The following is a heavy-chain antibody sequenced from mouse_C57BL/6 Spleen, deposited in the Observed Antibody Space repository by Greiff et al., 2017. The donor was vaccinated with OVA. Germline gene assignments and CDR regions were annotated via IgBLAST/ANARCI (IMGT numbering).Heavy chain of an antibody. CDR1: GYTFTSYW. J-gene: IGHJ2*01. D-gene: IGHD1-1*01. CDR3: ARRDGSSW. Sequence: QVQLKQPGAELVKPGASVKLSCKASGYTFTSYWMQWVKQRPGQGLEWIGEIDPSDSYTNYNQKFKGKATLTVDTSSSTAYMQLSSLTSEDSAVYYCARRDGSSWWGQGTTLTVSS. CDR2: IDPSDSYT. V-gene: IGHV1-50*01.